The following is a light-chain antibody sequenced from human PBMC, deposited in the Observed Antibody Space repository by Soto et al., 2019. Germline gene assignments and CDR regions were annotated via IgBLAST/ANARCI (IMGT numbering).Light chain of an antibody. CDR2: DAS. CDR3: QQYDSYSGT. Sequence: DIQMTQSPSTVYASVGDRVTLTCRASQSIGTLLAWYQQKPGEAPKLLIYDASNLERGVSSTFSGSGSGTEFTLTINTLQPEDFATYYCQQYDSYSGTFGQGTKVQIK. J-gene: IGKJ1*01. CDR1: QSIGTL. V-gene: IGKV1-5*01.